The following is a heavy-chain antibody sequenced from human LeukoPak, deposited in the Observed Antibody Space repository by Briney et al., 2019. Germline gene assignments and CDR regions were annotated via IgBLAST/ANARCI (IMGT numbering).Heavy chain of an antibody. J-gene: IGHJ6*03. CDR1: GFTFSNYY. V-gene: IGHV3-11*01. CDR2: ISGGGSTI. Sequence: GGSLRLSCAASGFTFSNYYMSWIRQAPGKGLEWVSYISGGGSTIYHADSVKGRFTISRDNGKKSLYLQMNSLRAEDTAVYYCARVRYAAYYMDVWGKGTTVTVSS. D-gene: IGHD2-8*01. CDR3: ARVRYAAYYMDV.